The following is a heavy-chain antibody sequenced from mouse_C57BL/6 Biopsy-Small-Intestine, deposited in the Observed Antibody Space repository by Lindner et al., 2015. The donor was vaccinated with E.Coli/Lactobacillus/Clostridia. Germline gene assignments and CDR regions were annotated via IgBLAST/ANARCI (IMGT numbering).Heavy chain of an antibody. D-gene: IGHD2-1*01. V-gene: IGHV14-2*02. Sequence: SVKVSCKASGYTFSDYGISWVRQAPGQGPEWMGWISVFHGDTSYAPKLQGRVTMTTDTSTSTAYMEVRSLTSDDTAVYYCARDPRYSDRWYRQSRGLEYWGQGTLVTVSS. CDR2: ISVFHGDT. J-gene: IGHJ4*01. CDR3: ARDPRYSDRWYRQSRGLEY. CDR1: GYTFSDYG.